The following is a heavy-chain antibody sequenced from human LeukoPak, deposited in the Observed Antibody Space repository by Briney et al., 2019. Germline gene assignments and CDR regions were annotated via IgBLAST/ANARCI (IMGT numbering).Heavy chain of an antibody. CDR1: GGSISSSSYY. Sequence: SETLSLTCTVSGGSISSSSYYWGWIRQPPGKGLEWIGSIYYSGSTYYNPSLKSRVTISVDTSKNQFSLKLSPVTAADTAVYYCASLSGWYSFDYWGQGTLVTVSS. CDR2: IYYSGST. J-gene: IGHJ4*02. V-gene: IGHV4-39*01. CDR3: ASLSGWYSFDY. D-gene: IGHD6-19*01.